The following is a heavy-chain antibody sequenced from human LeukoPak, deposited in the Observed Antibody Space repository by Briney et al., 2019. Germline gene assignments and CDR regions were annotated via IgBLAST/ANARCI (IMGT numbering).Heavy chain of an antibody. J-gene: IGHJ5*02. CDR2: INHSGST. V-gene: IGHV4-34*01. CDR1: GGSFSGYY. Sequence: SETLSLTCAVYGGSFSGYYWSWIRQPPGKGLEWIGEINHSGSTNYNPSLKSRVTISVDTSKNQFSLKLSSVTAADTAVYYCARHPPYYDILTGKVFAPWGQGTLVTVSS. CDR3: ARHPPYYDILTGKVFAP. D-gene: IGHD3-9*01.